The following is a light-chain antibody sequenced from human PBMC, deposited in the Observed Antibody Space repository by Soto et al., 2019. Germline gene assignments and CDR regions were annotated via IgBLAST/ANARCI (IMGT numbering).Light chain of an antibody. CDR2: VAS. CDR1: QSVSDLN. CDR3: QQYGGSPPT. Sequence: LTQSPGTLSLSTGEIAILCCGASQSVSDLNVAWYQQKPGDGPRLLVVVASNRATGIADSCSGSVAGPDFTLTITRMEPEDFAVYYCQQYGGSPPTFGQGTKV. V-gene: IGKV3-20*01. J-gene: IGKJ1*01.